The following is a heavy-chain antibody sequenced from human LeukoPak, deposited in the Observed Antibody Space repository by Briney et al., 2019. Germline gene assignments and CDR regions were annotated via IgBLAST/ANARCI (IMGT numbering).Heavy chain of an antibody. V-gene: IGHV1-46*01. CDR2: INPSGGST. CDR1: GYTFTSYY. D-gene: IGHD1-7*01. J-gene: IGHJ4*02. CDR3: ARGPLTGTTKHQFDY. Sequence: ASVSVSCEASGYTFTSYYMRWVPHAPRQGLEWMGIINPSGGSTSYAQKFQGRVTMTRDMSTSTVYMELSSLRSEDTAVYYCARGPLTGTTKHQFDYWGQGTLVTVSS.